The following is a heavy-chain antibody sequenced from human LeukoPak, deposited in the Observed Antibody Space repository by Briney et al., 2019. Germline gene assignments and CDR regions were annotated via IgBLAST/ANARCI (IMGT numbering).Heavy chain of an antibody. CDR2: IRYDGSNK. Sequence: GGSLRLSCAASGFTFSSYGMHWVRQAPGKGLEWVAFIRYDGSNKYYADSVKGRFTISRDNPKNTLYLQMNSLRAEDTAVYYCAKAMPGGDYYFDYWGQGTLVTVSS. V-gene: IGHV3-30*02. D-gene: IGHD3-16*01. J-gene: IGHJ4*02. CDR3: AKAMPGGDYYFDY. CDR1: GFTFSSYG.